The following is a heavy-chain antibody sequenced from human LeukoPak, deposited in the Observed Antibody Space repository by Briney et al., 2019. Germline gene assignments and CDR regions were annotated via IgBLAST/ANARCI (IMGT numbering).Heavy chain of an antibody. CDR3: ARGGFVASSHYGMDV. D-gene: IGHD3-10*01. CDR2: INHSGIT. V-gene: IGHV4-34*01. Sequence: SETLSLICAGYGGSFSGYYGSWIRQPPGEGLEWVGEINHSGITNYNPSVKSRVSISVATSQNQFCLKLSSAPAADTAVYYCARGGFVASSHYGMDVWGQGTTVTVSS. CDR1: GGSFSGYY. J-gene: IGHJ6*02.